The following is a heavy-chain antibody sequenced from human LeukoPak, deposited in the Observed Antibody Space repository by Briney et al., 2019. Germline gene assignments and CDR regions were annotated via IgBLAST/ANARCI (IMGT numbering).Heavy chain of an antibody. CDR2: IYYSGST. V-gene: IGHV4-59*01. Sequence: SETLSLTCTVSGGSISSYYWSWIRQPPGKGLEWIGYIYYSGSTAYNPSLKSRVTISVDTSKNQFSLKLSSVTAADTAVYYCARVATYYDYVWGSYRQAPDAFDIWGQGTMVTVSS. J-gene: IGHJ3*02. CDR3: ARVATYYDYVWGSYRQAPDAFDI. D-gene: IGHD3-16*02. CDR1: GGSISSYY.